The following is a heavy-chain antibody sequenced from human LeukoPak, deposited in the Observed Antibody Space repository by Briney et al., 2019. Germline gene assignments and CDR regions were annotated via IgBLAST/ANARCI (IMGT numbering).Heavy chain of an antibody. J-gene: IGHJ4*02. D-gene: IGHD3-10*01. V-gene: IGHV1-46*01. CDR3: ARVRGQLGFDY. CDR1: GYTFTSYY. Sequence: ASVKVSCKASGYTFTSYYMHWVRQAPGQGLEWMGIINPSGGSTSYAQRFQGRVTMTRDTSTSTVYMELSSLRSEDTAVYYCARVRGQLGFDYWGQGTLVTVSS. CDR2: INPSGGST.